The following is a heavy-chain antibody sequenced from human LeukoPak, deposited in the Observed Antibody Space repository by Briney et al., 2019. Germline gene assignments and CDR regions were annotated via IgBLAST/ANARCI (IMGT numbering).Heavy chain of an antibody. CDR2: IRSKAYGGTT. J-gene: IGHJ4*02. CDR1: GFTFGDYA. Sequence: GGSLRLSCTASGFTFGDYAMSWFRQAPGKGLEWVGFIRSKAYGGTTEYAASVKGRFTTSRDDSKSIAYLQMNSLKTEDTAVYYCTRYRSGGSCYSFDYWGQGTLVTVSS. CDR3: TRYRSGGSCYSFDY. D-gene: IGHD2-15*01. V-gene: IGHV3-49*03.